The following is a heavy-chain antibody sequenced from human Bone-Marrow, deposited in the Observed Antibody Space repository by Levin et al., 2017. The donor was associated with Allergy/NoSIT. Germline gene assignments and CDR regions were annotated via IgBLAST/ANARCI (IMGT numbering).Heavy chain of an antibody. V-gene: IGHV2-5*01. D-gene: IGHD2/OR15-2a*01. CDR2: FYWTDDK. Sequence: SGPTLVKPTQTLTLTCSVSGFSVTPDGMGVAWIRQSPGKALEWLGIFYWTDDKRYSSSLSKRLTITKDTSKNQVVLTMTNMDPVDTATYYWVRWGTTLFSYVDYSIHCFDPWGQGILVTVSS. CDR1: GFSVTPDGMG. J-gene: IGHJ5*02. CDR3: VRWGTTLFSYVDYSIHCFDP.